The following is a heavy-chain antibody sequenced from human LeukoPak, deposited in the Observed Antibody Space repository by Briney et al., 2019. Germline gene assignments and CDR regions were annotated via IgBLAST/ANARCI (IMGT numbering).Heavy chain of an antibody. CDR3: ARDILTVAAAPQ. CDR2: SSSSGSTI. Sequence: SSSSGSTIYYADSVKGRFTISRDNAKNSLYLQMNSLRAEDTAVYYCARDILTVAAAPQWGQGTLVTVSS. D-gene: IGHD6-13*01. J-gene: IGHJ4*02. V-gene: IGHV3-11*04.